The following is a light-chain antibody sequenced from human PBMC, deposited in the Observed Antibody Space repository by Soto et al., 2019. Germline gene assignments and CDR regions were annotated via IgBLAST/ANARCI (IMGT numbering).Light chain of an antibody. J-gene: IGKJ4*01. CDR1: ESISSW. CDR3: QQYEAYPLT. CDR2: EAS. Sequence: DIQMTQSPSTLSASVGDRVTITCRASESISSWLAWYQQKPGKAPKLLIYEASSLESGVPSRFSGSGSGTDFTLTISSQQPDYFATYSCQQYEAYPLTFGGGTKVEIK. V-gene: IGKV1-5*03.